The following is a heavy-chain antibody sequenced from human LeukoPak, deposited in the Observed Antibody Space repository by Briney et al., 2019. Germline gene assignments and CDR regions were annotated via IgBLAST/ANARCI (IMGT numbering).Heavy chain of an antibody. CDR2: INHSGST. V-gene: IGHV4-34*01. Sequence: RASETLSLTCAVYGGSFSGYYWSWIRQPPGKGLEWIGEINHSGSTNYNPSLKSRVTISVDTSKNQFSLKLSSVTAADTAVYYCARSQNQDVYSSGWYVHYYYYMDVWGKGTTVTVSS. CDR1: GGSFSGYY. D-gene: IGHD6-19*01. CDR3: ARSQNQDVYSSGWYVHYYYYMDV. J-gene: IGHJ6*03.